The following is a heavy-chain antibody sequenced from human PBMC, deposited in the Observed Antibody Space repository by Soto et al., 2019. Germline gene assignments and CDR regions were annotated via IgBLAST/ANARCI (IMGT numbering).Heavy chain of an antibody. D-gene: IGHD4-17*01. Sequence: QVQMVQSGAEVRKPGASVKVSCKASGGTFSNHTIRWVRQSPGQGLEWRGRIIPIRNIADYAQKFVGRVTIAADKSTSTAYMELSSLRSEDTAVYYCERVAEMGTVTNGCYSYMDVWGKGTTVTVSS. J-gene: IGHJ6*03. CDR2: IIPIRNIA. CDR3: ERVAEMGTVTNGCYSYMDV. CDR1: GGTFSNHT. V-gene: IGHV1-69*02.